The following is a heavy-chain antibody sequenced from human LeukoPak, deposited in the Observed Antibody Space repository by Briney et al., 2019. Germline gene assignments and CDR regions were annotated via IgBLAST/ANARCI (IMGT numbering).Heavy chain of an antibody. CDR2: FSSDGRST. J-gene: IGHJ4*02. Sequence: GGSLRLSCAASGFTFSTFNMHWVRQAPGKGLEWVAVFSSDGRSTFYAENVQGRFTLSRDNSKNTLSLQMNSLRAEDTAVYYCAKSYYYHSGSFDYWGQGTLVTVSS. CDR3: AKSYYYHSGSFDY. D-gene: IGHD3-10*01. V-gene: IGHV3-30*18. CDR1: GFTFSTFN.